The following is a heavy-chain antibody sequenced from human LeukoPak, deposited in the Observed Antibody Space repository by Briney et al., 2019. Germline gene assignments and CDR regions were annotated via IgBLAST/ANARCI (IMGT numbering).Heavy chain of an antibody. CDR1: GFTFSSYA. J-gene: IGHJ3*02. CDR2: IYSGGST. Sequence: GGSLRLSCAASGFTFSSYAMSWVRQAPGKGLEWVSVIYSGGSTYYADSVKGRFTISRDNSKNTLYLQMNSLRAEDTAVYYCARLGSSSWYGDAFDIWGQGTMVTVSS. CDR3: ARLGSSSWYGDAFDI. D-gene: IGHD6-13*01. V-gene: IGHV3-66*01.